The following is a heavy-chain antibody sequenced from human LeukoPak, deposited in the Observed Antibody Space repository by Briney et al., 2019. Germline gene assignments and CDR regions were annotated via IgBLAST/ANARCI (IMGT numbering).Heavy chain of an antibody. Sequence: SQTLSLTCAISGDSVSSNSAAWNWIRQSPSRGLEWLGRTYYRSKWYNDYAVSVKSRITINPDTSKNQFSLQLNSVTPEDTAVYYCAVHRVEVPAAISPCYYGMDVWGQGTTVTVSS. D-gene: IGHD2-2*02. V-gene: IGHV6-1*01. CDR3: AVHRVEVPAAISPCYYGMDV. CDR2: TYYRSKWYN. CDR1: GDSVSSNSAA. J-gene: IGHJ6*02.